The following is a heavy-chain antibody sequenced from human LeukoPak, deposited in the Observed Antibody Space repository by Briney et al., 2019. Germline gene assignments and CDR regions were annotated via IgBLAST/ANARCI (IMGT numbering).Heavy chain of an antibody. CDR3: ARDSRLNYFDY. J-gene: IGHJ4*02. CDR1: GYSISNGYY. D-gene: IGHD5-12*01. Sequence: SETQSLTCTVSGYSISNGYYWGWIRQPPGKGLEWIGSLYYSGSTYYNPSLKSRVAISLDTSKNQFSLRLTSVTAADTAVYYCARDSRLNYFDYWGQGTLVTVSS. CDR2: LYYSGST. V-gene: IGHV4-38-2*02.